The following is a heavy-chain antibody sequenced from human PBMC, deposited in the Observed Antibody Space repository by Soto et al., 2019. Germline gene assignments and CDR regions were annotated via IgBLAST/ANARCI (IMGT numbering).Heavy chain of an antibody. CDR2: IYRTGST. CDR3: ASRDPGTSVDY. Sequence: SETLALSCALSGGSFTINNWWTWFRQPPGQGLEWIGEIYRTGSTNYNPSLKSRVTISLDKSENQFSLKVTSLTAADTAVYYCASRDPGTSVDYWGQGTLVTVSS. CDR1: GGSFTINNW. V-gene: IGHV4-4*02. J-gene: IGHJ4*02. D-gene: IGHD1-7*01.